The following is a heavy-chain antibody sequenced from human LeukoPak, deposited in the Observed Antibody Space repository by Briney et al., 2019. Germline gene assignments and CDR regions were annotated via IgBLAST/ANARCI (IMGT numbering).Heavy chain of an antibody. CDR2: IYHSGST. CDR3: ARSSRGLGYDFPFDY. V-gene: IGHV4-59*01. J-gene: IGHJ4*02. CDR1: GGSISTYY. Sequence: SETLSLTCTVSGGSISTYYWTWIRQPPGKGLEWMGYIYHSGSTKYNPSLESRVTISVDTSKNQFSLKLRSATAADTAVYYCARSSRGLGYDFPFDYWGQGALVTVSS. D-gene: IGHD3-3*01.